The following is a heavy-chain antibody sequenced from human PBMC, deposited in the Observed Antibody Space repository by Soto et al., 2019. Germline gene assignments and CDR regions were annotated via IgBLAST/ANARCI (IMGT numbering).Heavy chain of an antibody. V-gene: IGHV4-59*01. CDR3: AAAPSY. CDR2: IYHRGST. J-gene: IGHJ4*02. Sequence: QVQLQESGPGLVKPSETLSLTCAVSGGSITSYYWSWIRQAPGKGLEWIGYIYHRGSTDYNPSLKSXXTMSLDTSKNHVALRPTSVTAADTAVYYCAAAPSYWGQGTLVTVSS. CDR1: GGSITSYY. D-gene: IGHD6-13*01.